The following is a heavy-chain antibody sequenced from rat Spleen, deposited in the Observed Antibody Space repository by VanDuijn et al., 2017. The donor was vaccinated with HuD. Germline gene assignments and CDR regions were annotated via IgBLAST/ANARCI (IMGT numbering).Heavy chain of an antibody. D-gene: IGHD1-2*01. V-gene: IGHV2S8*01. CDR1: GFSLTTYG. Sequence: QVQLKESGPGLVQPSQTLSLTCTVSGFSLTTYGVSWLRQPPGKGLEWIAGISSGGNTYHNSVLKSRLSISRDTAKSQVYLKMTSLQTEDTATYDCARADISAIYTDGIWGQGVMVTVSS. J-gene: IGHJ2*01. CDR3: ARADISAIYTDGI. CDR2: ISSGGNT.